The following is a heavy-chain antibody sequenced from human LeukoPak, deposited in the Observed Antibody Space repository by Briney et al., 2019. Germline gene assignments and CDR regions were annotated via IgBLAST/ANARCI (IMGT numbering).Heavy chain of an antibody. CDR1: GFTFSKFG. CDR3: AKDQQLVPRFFHY. CDR2: ISGSGSNT. Sequence: PGGSLRLSCAGSGFTFSKFGMIWVRQAPGKGLEWVSGISGSGSNTYYADSVKGHFTISRDNSKSTLYLEMNSLRAEDTALYYCAKDQQLVPRFFHYWGQGTLVTVSS. D-gene: IGHD6-13*01. J-gene: IGHJ4*02. V-gene: IGHV3-23*01.